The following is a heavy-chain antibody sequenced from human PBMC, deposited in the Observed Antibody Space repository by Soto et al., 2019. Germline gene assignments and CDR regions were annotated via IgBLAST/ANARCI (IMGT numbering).Heavy chain of an antibody. J-gene: IGHJ4*02. CDR3: ARGVGDLLWKARPYYFDY. D-gene: IGHD3-10*01. CDR1: GFSLSTSGMC. V-gene: IGHV2-70*01. CDR2: IDWDDDK. Sequence: SGPTLVNPTQTLTLTCTFSGFSLSTSGMCVSWIRQPPGKALEWLALIDWDDDKYYSTSLKTRLTISKDTSKNQVALTMTNMDPVDAATYYCARGVGDLLWKARPYYFDYWGQGTLVTVSS.